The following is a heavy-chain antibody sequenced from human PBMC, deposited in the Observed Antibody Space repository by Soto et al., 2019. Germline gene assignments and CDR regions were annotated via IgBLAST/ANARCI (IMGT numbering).Heavy chain of an antibody. CDR3: ARDRGIAVAGYLDY. J-gene: IGHJ4*02. Sequence: GASVKVSCKASGYTFTSYGISWVRQAPGQGLEWMGWISAYNGNTNYAQKLQGRVTMTTDTSTSTAYMELRSLRSDDTAVYYCARDRGIAVAGYLDYWGQGTLVTVSS. V-gene: IGHV1-18*01. CDR2: ISAYNGNT. D-gene: IGHD6-19*01. CDR1: GYTFTSYG.